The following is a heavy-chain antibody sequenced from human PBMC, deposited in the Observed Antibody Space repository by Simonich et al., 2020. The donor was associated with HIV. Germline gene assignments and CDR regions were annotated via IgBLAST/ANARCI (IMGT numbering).Heavy chain of an antibody. V-gene: IGHV3-9*01. D-gene: IGHD3-10*01. CDR2: ISWNSGSI. CDR3: AKGAQYYYGSGSFDP. CDR1: GFTFDDYA. J-gene: IGHJ5*02. Sequence: EVQLVESGGGLVQPGRSLRLSCAASGFTFDDYAMHWVRQAPGKGLEWGSGISWNSGSIGYADSVKGRFTISRNNAKNSLYLQMNSLRAEDTALYYCAKGAQYYYGSGSFDPWGQGTLVTVSS.